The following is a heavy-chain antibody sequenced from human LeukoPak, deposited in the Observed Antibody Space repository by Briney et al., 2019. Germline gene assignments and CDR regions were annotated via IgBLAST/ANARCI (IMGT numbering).Heavy chain of an antibody. D-gene: IGHD5-24*01. CDR2: ISSSSSYI. V-gene: IGHV3-21*01. CDR1: GFTFSSYS. J-gene: IGHJ4*02. Sequence: GGSLRLSCAASGFTFSSYSMNWVRRAPGKGLEWVSSISSSSSYIYYADSVKGRFTISRDNAKNSLYLQMNSLRAEDTAVYYCARAIRDGYNFFDYWGQGTLVTVSS. CDR3: ARAIRDGYNFFDY.